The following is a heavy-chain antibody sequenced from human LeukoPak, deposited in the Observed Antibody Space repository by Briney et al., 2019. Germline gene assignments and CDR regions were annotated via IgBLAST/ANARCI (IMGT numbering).Heavy chain of an antibody. D-gene: IGHD3-22*01. CDR3: ASPLITMIVVRDDAFDI. CDR1: GFTFSSYE. CDR2: ISSSGSTI. V-gene: IGHV3-48*03. Sequence: PGGSLRLSCAASGFTFSSYEMNWVRQAPGKGLEWVSYISSSGSTIYYADSVKGRFTISRDNAKNSLYLQMSSLRAEDTAVYYCASPLITMIVVRDDAFDIWGQGTMVTVSS. J-gene: IGHJ3*02.